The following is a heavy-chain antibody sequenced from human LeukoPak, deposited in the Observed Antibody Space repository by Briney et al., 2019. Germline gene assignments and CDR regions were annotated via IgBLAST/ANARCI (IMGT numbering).Heavy chain of an antibody. D-gene: IGHD2-2*02. V-gene: IGHV4-61*01. J-gene: IGHJ5*02. CDR2: IYYSGST. Sequence: SETLSLTCTVSGGSISSSSYYWSWIRQPPGKGLEWIGYIYYSGSTNYNPSLKSRVTISVDTSKNQFSLKLSSVTAADTAVYYCARDRRYCSSTSCYMGWFDPWGQGTLVTVSS. CDR1: GGSISSSSYY. CDR3: ARDRRYCSSTSCYMGWFDP.